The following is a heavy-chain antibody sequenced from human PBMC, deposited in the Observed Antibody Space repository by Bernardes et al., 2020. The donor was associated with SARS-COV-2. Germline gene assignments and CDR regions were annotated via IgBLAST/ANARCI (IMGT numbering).Heavy chain of an antibody. V-gene: IGHV3-7*01. CDR3: ARDTLGEWGYDILTGYLGGYYYYGMDV. Sequence: GGSLRLSCAASGFTFSSYWMSWVRQAPGKGLEWVANIKQDGSEKYYVDSVKGRFTISRDNAKNSLYLQMNSLRAEDTAVYYCARDTLGEWGYDILTGYLGGYYYYGMDVWGQGTTVTVSS. D-gene: IGHD3-9*01. CDR2: IKQDGSEK. J-gene: IGHJ6*02. CDR1: GFTFSSYW.